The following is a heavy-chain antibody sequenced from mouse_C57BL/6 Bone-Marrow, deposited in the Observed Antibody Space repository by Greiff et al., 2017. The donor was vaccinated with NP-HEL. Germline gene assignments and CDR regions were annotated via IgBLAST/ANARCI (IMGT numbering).Heavy chain of an antibody. Sequence: QVQLQQSGAELARPGASVKLSCKASGYTFTSYGISWVKQRTGQGLEWIGEIYPRSGNTYYNEKFKGKATLTADKSSSTAYMELRSLTSEDSAVYFCAPLYYGNYVAYWGQGTLVTVSA. V-gene: IGHV1-81*01. CDR3: APLYYGNYVAY. J-gene: IGHJ3*01. CDR1: GYTFTSYG. CDR2: IYPRSGNT. D-gene: IGHD2-1*01.